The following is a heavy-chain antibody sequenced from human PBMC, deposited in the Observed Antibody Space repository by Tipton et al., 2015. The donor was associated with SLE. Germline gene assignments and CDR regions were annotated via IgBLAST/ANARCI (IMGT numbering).Heavy chain of an antibody. D-gene: IGHD2-21*02. Sequence: TLSLTSTVSGGSISSYYWSWIRQPPGKGLEWIGYIYYSGSTNYNPSLKSRVTISVDTSKNQFSLKLSSVTAADTAVYYCARAPEAYCGGDCYSFDYWGQGTLVTVSS. CDR3: ARAPEAYCGGDCYSFDY. CDR1: GGSISSYY. CDR2: IYYSGST. J-gene: IGHJ4*02. V-gene: IGHV4-59*01.